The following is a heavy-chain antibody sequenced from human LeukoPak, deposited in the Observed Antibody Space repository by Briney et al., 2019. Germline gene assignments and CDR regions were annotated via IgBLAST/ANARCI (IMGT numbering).Heavy chain of an antibody. Sequence: SETLSLTCSVSGGSINSDSDYWSWIRQPAGKGLQWIGRIFACGTANYNPSLKGRVTLSVDTSRNQFSLNLSSVTAADTAVYYCATLSYSGTFDSWGQGTMVTVSS. CDR1: GGSINSDSDY. V-gene: IGHV4-61*02. CDR3: ATLSYSGTFDS. CDR2: IFACGTA. D-gene: IGHD1-26*01. J-gene: IGHJ4*02.